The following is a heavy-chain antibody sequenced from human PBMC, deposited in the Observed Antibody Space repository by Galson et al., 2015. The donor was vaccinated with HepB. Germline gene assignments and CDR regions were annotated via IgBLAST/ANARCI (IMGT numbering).Heavy chain of an antibody. J-gene: IGHJ6*03. CDR2: MNPNSGNT. Sequence: SVKVSCKASGYTFASYDINWVRQATGQGLEWMGWMNPNSGNTGYAQKFRGRVTMTRNTSISTAYMELSSLRSEDTAVYYCARSPALYYYYYMDVWGKGTTVTVSS. V-gene: IGHV1-8*01. CDR1: GYTFASYD. CDR3: ARSPALYYYYYMDV.